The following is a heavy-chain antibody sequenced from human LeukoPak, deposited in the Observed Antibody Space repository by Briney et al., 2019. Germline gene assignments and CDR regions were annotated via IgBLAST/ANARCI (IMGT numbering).Heavy chain of an antibody. CDR1: GGTFSRYA. D-gene: IGHD6-19*01. J-gene: IGHJ4*02. Sequence: SVKVSCKASGGTFSRYAISWVRQAPGQGLEWMGGIIPMFGIANYAQKFQGRVTITADESTSTAYTELSSLRSEDTAVYYCARDRPYTGGWRGFDYWGQGTLVTVSS. CDR2: IIPMFGIA. CDR3: ARDRPYTGGWRGFDY. V-gene: IGHV1-69*01.